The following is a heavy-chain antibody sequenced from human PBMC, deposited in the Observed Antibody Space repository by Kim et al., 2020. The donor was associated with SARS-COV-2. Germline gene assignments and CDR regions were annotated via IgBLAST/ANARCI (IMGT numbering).Heavy chain of an antibody. CDR2: IYYSGST. D-gene: IGHD2-2*01. Sequence: SETLSLTCTVSGGSISSGGYYWSWIRQHPGKGLEWIGYIYYSGSTYYNPSLKSRVTISVDTSKNQFSLKLSSVTAADTAVYYCARAAVVPAYPFDPWGQGTLVTVSS. CDR3: ARAAVVPAYPFDP. V-gene: IGHV4-31*03. J-gene: IGHJ5*02. CDR1: GGSISSGGYY.